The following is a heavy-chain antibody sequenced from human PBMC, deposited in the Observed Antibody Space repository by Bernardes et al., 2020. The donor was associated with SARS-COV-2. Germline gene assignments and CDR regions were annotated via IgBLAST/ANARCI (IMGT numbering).Heavy chain of an antibody. V-gene: IGHV1-18*01. Sequence: ASVKVSCKASGYTFTSYGISWVRQAPGQGLEWMGWISAYNGNTNYAQKLQGRVTMTTDTSTSTAYMELRSLRSDDTAVYYCARDLAMIVVALDAFDIWGQGTMVTVSS. CDR3: ARDLAMIVVALDAFDI. D-gene: IGHD3-22*01. CDR1: GYTFTSYG. J-gene: IGHJ3*02. CDR2: ISAYNGNT.